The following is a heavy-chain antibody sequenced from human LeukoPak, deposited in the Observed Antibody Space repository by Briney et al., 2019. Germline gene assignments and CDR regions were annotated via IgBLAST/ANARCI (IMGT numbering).Heavy chain of an antibody. CDR1: GGSISSGGYC. J-gene: IGHJ6*02. D-gene: IGHD4-17*01. CDR3: ARLRVTTFYYYGMDV. V-gene: IGHV4-31*03. Sequence: SQTLSLTCTVSGGSISSGGYCWSWIRQHPGKGLEWIGYIYYSGSTYYNPSLKSRVTISVDTSKNQFSLKLSSVTAADTAVYYCARLRVTTFYYYGMDVWGQGTTVTVSS. CDR2: IYYSGST.